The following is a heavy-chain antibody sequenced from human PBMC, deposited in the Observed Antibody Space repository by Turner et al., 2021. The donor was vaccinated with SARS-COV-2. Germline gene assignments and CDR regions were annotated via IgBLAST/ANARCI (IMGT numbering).Heavy chain of an antibody. Sequence: QVQLVESGGGVVQPGRSLRLSCAASGFTFSSYGMHWVRQAPGKGLGWVAVIWYDGSNKYYADSVKGRFTISRDKSKNTLYLQMNSLRAEDTAVYYCARDHYYDSSGYTLDAFDIWGQGTMVTISS. V-gene: IGHV3-33*01. CDR3: ARDHYYDSSGYTLDAFDI. D-gene: IGHD3-22*01. CDR2: IWYDGSNK. J-gene: IGHJ3*02. CDR1: GFTFSSYG.